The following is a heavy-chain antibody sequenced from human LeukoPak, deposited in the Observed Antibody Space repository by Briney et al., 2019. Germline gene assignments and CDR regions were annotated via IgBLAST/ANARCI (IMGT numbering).Heavy chain of an antibody. CDR1: GGSISSYY. CDR2: IYYSGST. V-gene: IGHV4-59*08. Sequence: SETLSLTCTVPGGSISSYYWSWIRQPPGEGLEWIGYIYYSGSTNYNPSLKSRVTISVDTSKNQFSLKLSSVTAADTAVYYCATIQRDHAFDIWGQGTMITVSS. J-gene: IGHJ3*02. CDR3: ATIQRDHAFDI. D-gene: IGHD6-25*01.